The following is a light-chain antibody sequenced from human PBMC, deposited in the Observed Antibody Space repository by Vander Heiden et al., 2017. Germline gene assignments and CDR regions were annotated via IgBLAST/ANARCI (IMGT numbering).Light chain of an antibody. Sequence: DIQMTQSPSSVSASVGDRVTITCRASQGISSWLAWYQQKPGKAPKLMIYAASRGQSGVPLRFSGSGYGKDFTLTSSRRQHEDFANYYWQQDNSFSTFGGGTKVEIK. CDR3: QQDNSFST. CDR2: AAS. CDR1: QGISSW. J-gene: IGKJ4*01. V-gene: IGKV1-12*01.